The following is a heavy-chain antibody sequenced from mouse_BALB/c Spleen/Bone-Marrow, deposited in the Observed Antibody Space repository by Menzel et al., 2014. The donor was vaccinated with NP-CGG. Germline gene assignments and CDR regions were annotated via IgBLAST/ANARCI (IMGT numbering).Heavy chain of an antibody. CDR3: ATGYYFDY. CDR2: INPSTGYT. J-gene: IGHJ2*01. V-gene: IGHV1-7*01. Sequence: QVQLQQSGAELAKPGASVKMSCKASGYTFTSYWMHWVKQRPGKGLEWIGYINPSTGYTEYNQKFKDKATLTADKSSSTAYMQLSSLTSEDSAVYYCATGYYFDYWGQGTTLTVSS. D-gene: IGHD4-1*01. CDR1: GYTFTSYW.